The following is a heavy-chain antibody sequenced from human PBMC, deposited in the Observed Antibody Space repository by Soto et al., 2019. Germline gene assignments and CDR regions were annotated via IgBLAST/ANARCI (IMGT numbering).Heavy chain of an antibody. J-gene: IGHJ4*02. Sequence: EVQLVESGGGVVRPGGSLRLSCAASGFTFDDYGMSWVRQAPGKGLEWVSGINWNGGSTGYADSVKGRFTISRDNAKKSLYLEMISLRAEDTALYSCAGGRVGATTPFGYWGQGTLVTVSS. CDR2: INWNGGST. CDR1: GFTFDDYG. V-gene: IGHV3-20*04. CDR3: AGGRVGATTPFGY. D-gene: IGHD1-26*01.